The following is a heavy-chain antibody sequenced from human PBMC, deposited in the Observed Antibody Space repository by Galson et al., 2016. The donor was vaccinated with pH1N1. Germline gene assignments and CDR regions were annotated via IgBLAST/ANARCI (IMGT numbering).Heavy chain of an antibody. CDR2: ININTGNP. D-gene: IGHD3-9*01. J-gene: IGHJ4*02. CDR3: ASPRPLLRYFDWLLPGGLDY. Sequence: SVKVSCKASGYTFTSYAMNWVRQAPGQGLEWMGWININTGNPTYAQGFTGRFVFSLDTSDSTTYLHISSLKAEDTAVYYCASPRPLLRYFDWLLPGGLDYWGQGTLVTVSS. V-gene: IGHV7-4-1*02. CDR1: GYTFTSYA.